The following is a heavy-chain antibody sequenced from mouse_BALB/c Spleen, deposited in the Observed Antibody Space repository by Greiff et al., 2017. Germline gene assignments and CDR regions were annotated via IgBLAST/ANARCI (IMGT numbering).Heavy chain of an antibody. CDR3: ARVGNPYYYAMDY. V-gene: IGHV1-9*01. Sequence: LVESGAELMKPGASVKISCKATGYTFSSYWIEWVKQRPGHGLEWIGEILPGSGSTNYNEKFKGKATFTADTSSNTAYMQLSSLTSEDSAVYYCARVGNPYYYAMDYWGQGTSVTVSS. CDR2: ILPGSGST. J-gene: IGHJ4*01. D-gene: IGHD2-1*01. CDR1: GYTFSSYW.